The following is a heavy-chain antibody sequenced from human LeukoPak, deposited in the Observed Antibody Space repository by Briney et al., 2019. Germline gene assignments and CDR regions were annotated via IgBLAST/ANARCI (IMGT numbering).Heavy chain of an antibody. CDR1: GFTFSSHW. D-gene: IGHD1-7*01. V-gene: IGHV3-7*01. Sequence: GGSLRLSCAASGFTFSSHWVSWVRQAPGQRLQWVANINQDGGEKHYVDSVRGRFTISRDNVKNSLYLQMNSLGVEDSAVYYCASNWDYVRGYGMDVWGQGTTVTVSS. CDR2: INQDGGEK. CDR3: ASNWDYVRGYGMDV. J-gene: IGHJ6*02.